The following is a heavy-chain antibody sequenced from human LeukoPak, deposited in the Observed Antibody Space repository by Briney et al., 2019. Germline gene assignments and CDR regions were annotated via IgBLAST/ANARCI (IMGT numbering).Heavy chain of an antibody. J-gene: IGHJ4*02. Sequence: ASVKVSCKASGYTFTSYYMHWVRQAPGQRLEWMGIINPSGGSTSYAQKFQGRVTMTRDTSTSTVYMELSSLRSEDTAVYYCASTYYDFWSGYYKGYFDYWGQGTLVTVSS. CDR3: ASTYYDFWSGYYKGYFDY. CDR1: GYTFTSYY. CDR2: INPSGGST. V-gene: IGHV1-46*03. D-gene: IGHD3-3*01.